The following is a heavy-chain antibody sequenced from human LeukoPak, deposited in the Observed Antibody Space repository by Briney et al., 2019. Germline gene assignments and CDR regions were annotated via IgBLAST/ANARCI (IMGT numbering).Heavy chain of an antibody. J-gene: IGHJ4*02. Sequence: PSETLSLTCTVSGGSISSGDYYWSWIRQPPGKGLEWIGYIYYSGSTNYNPSLKSRVTISIDTSRNQFSLRLNPMTAADTAIYYCARVLRAASWRSYDYWGQGSLVTVSS. CDR3: ARVLRAASWRSYDY. D-gene: IGHD5-18*01. CDR2: IYYSGST. V-gene: IGHV4-61*08. CDR1: GGSISSGDYY.